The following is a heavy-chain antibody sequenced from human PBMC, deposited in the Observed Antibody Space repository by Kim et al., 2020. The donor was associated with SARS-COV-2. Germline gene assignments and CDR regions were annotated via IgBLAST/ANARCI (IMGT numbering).Heavy chain of an antibody. CDR2: ISSSSSYI. Sequence: GGSLRLSCAASGFTFSSYSMNWVRQAPGKGLEWVSSISSSSSYIYYADSVKGRFTISRDNAKNSLYLQMNSLRAEDTAVYYCARDRGGYSGSYWIWARLYYVDYWGQGTLVTVSS. D-gene: IGHD1-26*01. CDR1: GFTFSSYS. CDR3: ARDRGGYSGSYWIWARLYYVDY. V-gene: IGHV3-21*01. J-gene: IGHJ4*02.